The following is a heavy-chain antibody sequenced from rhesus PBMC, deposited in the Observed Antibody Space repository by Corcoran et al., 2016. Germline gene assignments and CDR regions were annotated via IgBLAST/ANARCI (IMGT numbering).Heavy chain of an antibody. CDR3: ARGVNDPGHEGY. D-gene: IGHD1-32*01. Sequence: QVQLQESGPGLVKPSETLSLTCAVSGVSLTNYFWAWIRQAPGKGLEWIGRVFGGTGGTDSNPSLRSRVTISMDASRNQLSLKLTSVTAADSAIYYCARGVNDPGHEGYWGQGVLVTVSS. J-gene: IGHJ4*01. V-gene: IGHV4S2*01. CDR2: VFGGTGGT. CDR1: GVSLTNYF.